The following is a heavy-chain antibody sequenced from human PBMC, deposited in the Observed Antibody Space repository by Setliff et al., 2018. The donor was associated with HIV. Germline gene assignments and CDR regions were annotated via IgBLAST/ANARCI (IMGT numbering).Heavy chain of an antibody. D-gene: IGHD4-17*01. J-gene: IGHJ4*02. Sequence: LSLTCAVSGDSISASYWNWIRQFPGGGLEWIGYIYYSGSTKYNPSLKRRVTISIDKSRKYFSLKLPSVTAADTAMYFCTKDRLGQADYWGQGTLVTVSS. CDR1: GDSISASY. CDR2: IYYSGST. V-gene: IGHV4-59*01. CDR3: TKDRLGQADY.